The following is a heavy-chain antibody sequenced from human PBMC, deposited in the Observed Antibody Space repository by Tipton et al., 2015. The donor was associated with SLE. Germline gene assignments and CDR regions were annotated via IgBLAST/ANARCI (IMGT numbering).Heavy chain of an antibody. CDR1: GFMFRSHG. CDR2: IWYDGSDQ. CDR3: ARVAVPYCISAACYRMDV. V-gene: IGHV3-33*01. J-gene: IGHJ6*02. Sequence: SLRLSCEVSGFMFRSHGMHWVRQAPGKGLEWVAVIWYDGSDQKYGDSVKGRFTISRDNSKNSLSLQMNRLRVEDSAVYFCARVAVPYCISAACYRMDVWGRGTTVTVSS. D-gene: IGHD2-15*01.